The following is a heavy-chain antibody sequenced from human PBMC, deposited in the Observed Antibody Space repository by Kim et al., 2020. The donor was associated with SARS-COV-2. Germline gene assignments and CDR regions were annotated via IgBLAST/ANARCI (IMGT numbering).Heavy chain of an antibody. J-gene: IGHJ4*02. CDR2: DGET. D-gene: IGHD2-21*01. CDR3: ATQHLLVY. V-gene: IGHV1-24*01. Sequence: DGETLYAQKFQVRVTMTEDTSTDTAYMELSSLRSEDTAVYYCATQHLLVYWGQGTLVTVSS.